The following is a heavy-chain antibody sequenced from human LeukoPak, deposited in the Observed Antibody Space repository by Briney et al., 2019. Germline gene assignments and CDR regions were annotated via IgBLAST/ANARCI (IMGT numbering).Heavy chain of an antibody. CDR3: ARGNDYSNGFMWFDP. CDR1: GGSISSSIYY. CDR2: IYYSGST. D-gene: IGHD4-11*01. J-gene: IGHJ5*02. V-gene: IGHV4-39*07. Sequence: SETLSLTCTVSGGSISSSIYYWDCIRQPPGKGLEWIGTIYYSGSTYYNPSLKSRVTISVDTSKNQFSLKLTSVTAADTAVYFCARGNDYSNGFMWFDPWGQGTLVTVSS.